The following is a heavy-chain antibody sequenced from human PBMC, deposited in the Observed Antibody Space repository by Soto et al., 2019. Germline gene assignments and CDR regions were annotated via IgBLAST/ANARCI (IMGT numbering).Heavy chain of an antibody. V-gene: IGHV3-23*01. CDR1: GFTFSSYA. CDR2: ISGSGGST. Sequence: GGSLRLSCAASGFTFSSYAMSWVRQAPGKGLEWVSAISGSGGSTYYADSVKGRFTISRDNSKNTLYLQLNSLRPEDSAVYYCARDGATMVVLYYFDSWGHGTLVTVSS. J-gene: IGHJ4*01. D-gene: IGHD5-12*01. CDR3: ARDGATMVVLYYFDS.